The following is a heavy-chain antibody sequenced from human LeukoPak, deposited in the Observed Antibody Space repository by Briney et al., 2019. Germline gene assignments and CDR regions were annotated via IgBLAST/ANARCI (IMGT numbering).Heavy chain of an antibody. CDR1: GGSFSGYY. D-gene: IGHD1-26*01. J-gene: IGHJ6*02. Sequence: ETLSLTCAVYGGSFSGYYWSWIRQPPGKGLEWIGAINHSGSTNYNPSLKGRVTISVDTSKNQFSLKLSSVTAADTAVYYCARGRRSGSYYYYYYYGMDVWGQGTTVTVSS. CDR3: ARGRRSGSYYYYYYYGMDV. V-gene: IGHV4-34*01. CDR2: INHSGST.